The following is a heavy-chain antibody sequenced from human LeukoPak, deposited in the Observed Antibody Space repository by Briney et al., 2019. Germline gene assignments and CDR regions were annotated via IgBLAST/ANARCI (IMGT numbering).Heavy chain of an antibody. Sequence: PSETLSLTCTVSGGSISSYYWSWIRQPPGKGLEWIGYIYYSGSTNYNPSLKSRVTISGDTSKNQFSLKVRSVTAADTAVYYCARNRGYNYGYSFDSWGQGTLATVSS. J-gene: IGHJ4*02. CDR2: IYYSGST. D-gene: IGHD5-18*01. CDR1: GGSISSYY. V-gene: IGHV4-59*08. CDR3: ARNRGYNYGYSFDS.